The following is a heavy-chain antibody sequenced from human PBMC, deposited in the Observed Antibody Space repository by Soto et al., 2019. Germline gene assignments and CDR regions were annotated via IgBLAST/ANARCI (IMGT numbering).Heavy chain of an antibody. V-gene: IGHV3-64D*06. J-gene: IGHJ3*02. CDR3: VKDSRDSSGLDAFDI. CDR2: ISSNGGST. CDR1: GXTFSSYS. D-gene: IGHD3-22*01. Sequence: GSLRLSCSASGXTFSSYSMHWVRRAPGRGVEYVSAISSNGGSTYYADSVKGRFTISRDNSKNTLYLQMSSLRAEHTAVSYCVKDSRDSSGLDAFDIWGQATMVTVSS.